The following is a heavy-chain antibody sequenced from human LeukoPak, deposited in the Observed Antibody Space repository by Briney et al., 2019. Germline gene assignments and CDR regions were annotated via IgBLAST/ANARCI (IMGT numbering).Heavy chain of an antibody. CDR1: RYSISSDYY. CDR2: INHSGST. D-gene: IGHD3-10*01. Sequence: SETLSLTCTVSRYSISSDYYWSWIRQPPGKGLEWIGEINHSGSTNYNPSLKSRVTISVDTSKNQFSLKLSSVTAADTAVYYCARGRFAGYWGQGTLVTVSS. V-gene: IGHV4-38-2*02. CDR3: ARGRFAGY. J-gene: IGHJ4*02.